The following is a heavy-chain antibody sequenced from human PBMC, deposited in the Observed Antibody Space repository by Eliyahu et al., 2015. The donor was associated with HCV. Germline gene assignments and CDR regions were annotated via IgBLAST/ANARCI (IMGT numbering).Heavy chain of an antibody. CDR1: GFPVSNAW. D-gene: IGHD2-8*01. CDR2: IKSKTDGGTA. CDR3: TIIHETYGPR. Sequence: EVQLVESGGGLVKPGGSLRLSCAASGFPVSNAWMTWVRQIPGKGLGWVGRIKSKTDGGTADYAAPVKGRFTISRDDSKNTLFLQMNSLKTDDTAVYYCTIIHETYGPRWGHGTLVTVSS. V-gene: IGHV3-15*01. J-gene: IGHJ4*01.